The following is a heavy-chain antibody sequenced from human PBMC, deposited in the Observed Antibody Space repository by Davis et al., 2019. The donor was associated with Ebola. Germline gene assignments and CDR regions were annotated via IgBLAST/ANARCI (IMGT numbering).Heavy chain of an antibody. V-gene: IGHV1-2*04. CDR1: GYTFTGYY. CDR2: INPNSGGT. CDR3: AADRGYSSSWTPGWFDP. J-gene: IGHJ5*02. Sequence: ASVKVSCKASGYTFTGYYMHWVRQAPGQGLEWMGWINPNSGGTNYAQKFQGWVTMTRDTSISTAYMELSRLRSEDTAVYYCAADRGYSSSWTPGWFDPWGQGTLVTVSS. D-gene: IGHD6-13*01.